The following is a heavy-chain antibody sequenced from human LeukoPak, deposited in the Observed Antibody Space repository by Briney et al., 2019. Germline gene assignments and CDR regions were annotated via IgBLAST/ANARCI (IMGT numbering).Heavy chain of an antibody. Sequence: SQTLSLTCTVSGGSISSGGYYWSWIRQHPGKGLEWIGYIYYSGSTYYNPSLKRRVTISVDTSKNQFSLKLSSVTAADTAVYYCARGGPLLWFGELSNWFDPWGQGTLVTVSS. V-gene: IGHV4-31*03. J-gene: IGHJ5*02. CDR1: GGSISSGGYY. CDR2: IYYSGST. D-gene: IGHD3-10*01. CDR3: ARGGPLLWFGELSNWFDP.